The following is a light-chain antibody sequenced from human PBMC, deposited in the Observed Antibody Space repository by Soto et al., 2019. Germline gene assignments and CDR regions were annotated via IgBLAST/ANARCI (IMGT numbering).Light chain of an antibody. CDR3: QQYHNWPPQYT. J-gene: IGKJ2*01. Sequence: EIVMTQSPASLSVSPGDGATLSCRASQSVASNVAWYQQKPGQGPRLLIHGASTRAVGVPARFSGSGSGTDFTLTISSLQSEDFAVYYCQQYHNWPPQYTFGQGTK. CDR2: GAS. V-gene: IGKV3-15*01. CDR1: QSVASN.